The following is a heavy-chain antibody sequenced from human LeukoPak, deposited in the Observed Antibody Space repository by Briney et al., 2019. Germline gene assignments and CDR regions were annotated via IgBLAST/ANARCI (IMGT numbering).Heavy chain of an antibody. V-gene: IGHV7-4-1*02. CDR1: GYTFTSYA. D-gene: IGHD3-3*01. CDR2: INTNTGNP. J-gene: IGHJ6*02. CDR3: ARSYYDFWRDPLYGMDV. Sequence: ASVKVSCKASGYTFTSYAMNWVRQAPGQGLEWTGWINTNTGNPTYAQGFTGRFVFSLDTSVSTAYLQISSLKAEDTAVYYCARSYYDFWRDPLYGMDVWGQGTTATVSS.